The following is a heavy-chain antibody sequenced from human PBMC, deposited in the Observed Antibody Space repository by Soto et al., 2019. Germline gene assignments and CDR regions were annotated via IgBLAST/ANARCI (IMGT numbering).Heavy chain of an antibody. V-gene: IGHV1-3*01. CDR1: GYTFTSYA. D-gene: IGHD3-10*02. J-gene: IGHJ4*02. Sequence: ASVKVSCKASGYTFTSYAMHWVRQAPGQRLEWMGWINAGNGNTKYSQKFQGRVTITRDTSASTAYMELSSLKSEDTAMFYCATSNYVRSYFDYWGRGTLVTVS. CDR3: ATSNYVRSYFDY. CDR2: INAGNGNT.